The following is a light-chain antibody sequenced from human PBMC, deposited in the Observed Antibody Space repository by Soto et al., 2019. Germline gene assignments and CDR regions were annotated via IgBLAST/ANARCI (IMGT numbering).Light chain of an antibody. CDR2: VAS. J-gene: IGKJ1*01. CDR1: QGISNY. V-gene: IGKV1-27*01. Sequence: DIQMTQSPSSLSASVGDRVTITCRASQGISNYLAWYQQKPGKNPKLLIYVASTLQSGVPSRFSGSGSGTDFTLTISSLQPEDVATYYCQKYISAPPWTFGQGTKVEIK. CDR3: QKYISAPPWT.